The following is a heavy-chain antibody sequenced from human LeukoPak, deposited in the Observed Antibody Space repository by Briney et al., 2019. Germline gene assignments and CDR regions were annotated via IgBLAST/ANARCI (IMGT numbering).Heavy chain of an antibody. Sequence: PSETLSLTCTVSGGSISSGDYYWSWIRQPPGKGLEWIGYIYYSGSTYYNPSLKSRVTISVDTSKNQFSLKLSSVTAADTAVYYCARDYYDSSGYYPDGYYYGMDVWGQGTTVTVSS. V-gene: IGHV4-30-4*01. J-gene: IGHJ6*02. CDR3: ARDYYDSSGYYPDGYYYGMDV. CDR1: GGSISSGDYY. CDR2: IYYSGST. D-gene: IGHD3-22*01.